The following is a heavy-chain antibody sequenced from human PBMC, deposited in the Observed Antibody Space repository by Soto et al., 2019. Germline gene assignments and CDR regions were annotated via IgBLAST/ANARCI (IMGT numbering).Heavy chain of an antibody. CDR2: IYHSGSA. V-gene: IGHV4-4*02. D-gene: IGHD6-13*01. J-gene: IGHJ4*02. CDR1: GGSISSSYW. CDR3: ARYIAASGTYYFDY. Sequence: SETLSLTCAVSGGSISSSYWWSWVRQPPGKGLEWIGEIYHSGSANYNPSLKSRVTISVDNSKNQFSLKLSSVTAADTAVYYCARYIAASGTYYFDYWGQGTLVSVSS.